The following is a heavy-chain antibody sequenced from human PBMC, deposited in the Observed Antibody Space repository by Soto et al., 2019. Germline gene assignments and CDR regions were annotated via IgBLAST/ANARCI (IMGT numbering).Heavy chain of an antibody. CDR2: IYHSGST. Sequence: SETLSLTCAVSGGSISSGGYSWSWIRQPPGKGLEWIGYIYHSGSTYYNPSLKSRVTISVDRSKNQFSLKLSSVTAADTAVYYRARGPPFGYWGQGTLVTVS. V-gene: IGHV4-30-2*01. CDR3: ARGPPFGY. D-gene: IGHD3-10*01. CDR1: GGSISSGGYS. J-gene: IGHJ4*02.